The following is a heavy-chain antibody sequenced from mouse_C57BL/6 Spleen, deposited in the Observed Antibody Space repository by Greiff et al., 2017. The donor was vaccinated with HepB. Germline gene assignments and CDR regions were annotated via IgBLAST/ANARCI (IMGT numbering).Heavy chain of an antibody. D-gene: IGHD1-1*01. V-gene: IGHV2-2*01. CDR1: GFSLTSYG. CDR2: IWSGGST. CDR3: ARDYYGSSHWYFDV. Sequence: VQLQQSGPGLVQPSQSLSITCTVSGFSLTSYGVHWVRQSPGKGLEWLGVIWSGGSTDYNAAFISRLSISKDNSKSQVFFKMNSLQADDTAIYYFARDYYGSSHWYFDVWGTGTTVTVSS. J-gene: IGHJ1*03.